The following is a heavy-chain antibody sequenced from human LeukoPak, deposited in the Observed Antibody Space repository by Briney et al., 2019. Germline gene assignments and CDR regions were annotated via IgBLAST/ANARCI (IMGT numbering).Heavy chain of an antibody. D-gene: IGHD3-9*01. J-gene: IGHJ5*02. V-gene: IGHV3-7*01. CDR3: ARELKRCFEAGGPYNWFDP. Sequence: PGGSLRLSCAASGFTFSSYWMSWVRQAPGKGLEWVANIKQDGSEKYYVDSVKGRFTISRDNAKNSLYLQMNSLRAEDTAVYYCARELKRCFEAGGPYNWFDPWGQGTLVTVSS. CDR2: IKQDGSEK. CDR1: GFTFSSYW.